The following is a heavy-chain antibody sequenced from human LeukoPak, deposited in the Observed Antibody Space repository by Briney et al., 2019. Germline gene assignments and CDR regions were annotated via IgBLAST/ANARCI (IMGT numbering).Heavy chain of an antibody. Sequence: PSETLSLPCTVCGGFIRIYYWNWIRQPPGKGLEWIGYIYYSGNTNYNPSLKRRVTISVDTSKNQCSLTLSSVTAADTAVYYCATDNSYGSGSYYTWGQGTLVTASS. CDR2: IYYSGNT. V-gene: IGHV4-59*01. CDR1: GGFIRIYY. CDR3: ATDNSYGSGSYYT. J-gene: IGHJ4*02. D-gene: IGHD3-10*01.